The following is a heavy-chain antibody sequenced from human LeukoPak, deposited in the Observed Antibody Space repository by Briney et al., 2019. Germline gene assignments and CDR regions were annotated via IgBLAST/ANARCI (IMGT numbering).Heavy chain of an antibody. V-gene: IGHV3-30-3*01. J-gene: IGHJ5*02. Sequence: PGRSLRLSCAASGFTFSSYAMHWVRQAPGKGLEWVAVISYDGSNKYYADSVKGRFTISRDNSKNTLYLQMNSLRAEDTAVYYCAREWGGYCSGGSCYFRNDWFDPWGQGTLDTVSS. D-gene: IGHD2-15*01. CDR1: GFTFSSYA. CDR2: ISYDGSNK. CDR3: AREWGGYCSGGSCYFRNDWFDP.